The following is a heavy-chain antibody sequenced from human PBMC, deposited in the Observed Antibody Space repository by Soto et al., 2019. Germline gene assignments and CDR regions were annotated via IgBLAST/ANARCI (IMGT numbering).Heavy chain of an antibody. CDR1: GYAISSGFY. Sequence: SETLSLTCDVSGYAISSGFYWAWIRQPPGKRLEWIGNIYHTGTTYYNPSLKSRVTMSVDTSKNQFSLRLSSVTAADTAVFYCERVRTVGMSGSQGDSWGQGTLVTVSS. J-gene: IGHJ4*02. CDR2: IYHTGTT. V-gene: IGHV4-38-2*01. D-gene: IGHD3-10*01. CDR3: ERVRTVGMSGSQGDS.